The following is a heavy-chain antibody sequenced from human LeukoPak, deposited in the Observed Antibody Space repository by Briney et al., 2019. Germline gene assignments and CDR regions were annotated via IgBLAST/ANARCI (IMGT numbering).Heavy chain of an antibody. Sequence: PSETLSLTCTVSGGSISSYYWSWIRQPAGKGLEWIGRIYTSGSTNYNPSLKSRVTMSVDTSKNQFSLRLNSVTAADTAVYFCARQSSPFYFVDYWGQGIPVTVSS. J-gene: IGHJ4*02. V-gene: IGHV4-4*07. CDR3: ARQSSPFYFVDY. CDR2: IYTSGST. CDR1: GGSISSYY. D-gene: IGHD2/OR15-2a*01.